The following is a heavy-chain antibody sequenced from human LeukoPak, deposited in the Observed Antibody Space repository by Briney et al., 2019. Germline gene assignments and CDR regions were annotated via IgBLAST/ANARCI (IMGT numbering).Heavy chain of an antibody. CDR3: ARRSGWYAPGL. CDR2: INHSGST. Sequence: SETLSLTCAVYGGSFSGYYWSWIRQPPGKGLEWIGEINHSGSTNYNPSLKSRVTISVDTSKNQFSLKLSSVTAADTAVYYCARRSGWYAPGLWGQGTLVTVSS. D-gene: IGHD6-19*01. V-gene: IGHV4-34*01. CDR1: GGSFSGYY. J-gene: IGHJ4*02.